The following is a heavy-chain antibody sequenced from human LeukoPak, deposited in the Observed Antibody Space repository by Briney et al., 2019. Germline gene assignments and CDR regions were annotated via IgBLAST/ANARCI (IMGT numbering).Heavy chain of an antibody. CDR1: GGSILTTNW. Sequence: SGTLSLTCAVSGGSILTTNWWSWVRPPPGKGLEWIGELHLSGASNYKPSLKSRVSMSIDNSKNQLSLKLTSVTAADTAIYYCARESGAFCPFGFWGQGTLVTVSS. CDR3: ARESGAFCPFGF. CDR2: LHLSGAS. J-gene: IGHJ4*02. V-gene: IGHV4-4*02. D-gene: IGHD1-26*01.